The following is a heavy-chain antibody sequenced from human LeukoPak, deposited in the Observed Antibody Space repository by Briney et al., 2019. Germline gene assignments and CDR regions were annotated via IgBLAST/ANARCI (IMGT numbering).Heavy chain of an antibody. V-gene: IGHV1-8*02. D-gene: IGHD3-10*01. Sequence: ASVKVSCKASGYTFTSYDINWVRQATGQGLEWMGWMNPNSGNTGYAQKFQGRVTMTRNTSISTAYMELSSLRSEDTAVYYCASGPRVRGSSVFSFRRFYYYYMDVWGKGTTVTISS. CDR3: ASGPRVRGSSVFSFRRFYYYYMDV. CDR2: MNPNSGNT. CDR1: GYTFTSYD. J-gene: IGHJ6*03.